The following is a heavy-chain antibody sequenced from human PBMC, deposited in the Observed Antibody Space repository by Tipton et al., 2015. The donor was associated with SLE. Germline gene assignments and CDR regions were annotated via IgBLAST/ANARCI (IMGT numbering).Heavy chain of an antibody. D-gene: IGHD3-10*01. J-gene: IGHJ3*02. CDR1: GGSLSGHY. CDR3: ARSGFYHRADAFDI. CDR2: IYKSGST. V-gene: IGHV4-59*04. Sequence: TLSLTCSVSGGSLSGHYWSWIRQTPGMRLEWIGTIYKSGSTYYKTSLKSRVALSVDTSKNQFSLKLSSVTAADTAVYYCARSGFYHRADAFDIWGQGTMVTVSS.